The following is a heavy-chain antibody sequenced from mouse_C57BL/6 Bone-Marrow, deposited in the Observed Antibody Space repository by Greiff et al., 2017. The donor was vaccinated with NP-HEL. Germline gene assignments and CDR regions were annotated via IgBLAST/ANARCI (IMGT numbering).Heavy chain of an antibody. V-gene: IGHV5-6*01. CDR1: GFTFSSYG. CDR2: ISSGGSYT. J-gene: IGHJ3*01. CDR3: ARYYSNFPWFAY. D-gene: IGHD2-5*01. Sequence: EVQLVESGGDLVKPGGSLKLSCAASGFTFSSYGMSWVRQTPDKRLEWVATISSGGSYTYYPDSVKGRFTISSDNAKNTLYLQMSSLKSEDTAMYYCARYYSNFPWFAYWGQGTLVTVSA.